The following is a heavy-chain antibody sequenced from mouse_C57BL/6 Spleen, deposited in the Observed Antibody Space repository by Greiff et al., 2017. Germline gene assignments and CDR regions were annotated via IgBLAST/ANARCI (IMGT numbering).Heavy chain of an antibody. Sequence: DVHLVESGGDLVKPGGSLKLSCAASGFTFSSYGMSWVRQTPDKRLEWVATISSGGSYTYYPHSVKGRFTISRDNAKNTLYLQMSSLKSEDTAMYYCARGDHSGHFDVWGTGTTVTVSS. J-gene: IGHJ1*03. CDR3: ARGDHSGHFDV. CDR1: GFTFSSYG. V-gene: IGHV5-6*01. D-gene: IGHD3-1*01. CDR2: ISSGGSYT.